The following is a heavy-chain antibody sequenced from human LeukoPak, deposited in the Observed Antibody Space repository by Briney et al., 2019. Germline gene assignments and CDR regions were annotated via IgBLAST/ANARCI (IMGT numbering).Heavy chain of an antibody. Sequence: PWGSLRLSCAAPGFTFSSYAMSWVRQAPGKGLEWVSAISGSGGSTYYADSVKGRFTISRDNSKNTLYLQMNSLRAEDTAVYYCAKDSGSYGYPEYYFDYWGQGTLVTVSS. V-gene: IGHV3-23*01. D-gene: IGHD1-26*01. CDR1: GFTFSSYA. CDR2: ISGSGGST. CDR3: AKDSGSYGYPEYYFDY. J-gene: IGHJ4*02.